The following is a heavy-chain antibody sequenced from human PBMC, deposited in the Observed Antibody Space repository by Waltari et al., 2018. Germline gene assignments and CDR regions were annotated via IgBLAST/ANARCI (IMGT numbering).Heavy chain of an antibody. J-gene: IGHJ3*02. Sequence: QVQLVQSGAEVKKPGASVKVSCKVSGYTLTELSRHWVRQAPGKGLEWMGGFDPEDGETIYAQKFQGRVTMTEDTSTDTAYMELSSLRSEDTAVYYCATASISSGWYHDAFDIWGQGTMVTVSS. V-gene: IGHV1-24*01. CDR1: GYTLTELS. CDR3: ATASISSGWYHDAFDI. D-gene: IGHD6-19*01. CDR2: FDPEDGET.